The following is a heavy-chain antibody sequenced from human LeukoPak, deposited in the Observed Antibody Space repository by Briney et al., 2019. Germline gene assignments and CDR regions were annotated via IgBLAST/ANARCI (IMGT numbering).Heavy chain of an antibody. CDR2: VYPGYSHT. CDR3: ARLSGGSWANTEYFPD. V-gene: IGHV5-51*01. CDR1: GYTFNTHW. Sequence: GESLTISCKASGYTFNTHWIGWVRQKPGKGLECMAIVYPGYSHTRYSPSFQGHFTISADKTVTTAYLQWSSLEASDTAVYYCARLSGGSWANTEYFPDWGQGTLVIVSS. J-gene: IGHJ1*01. D-gene: IGHD7-27*01.